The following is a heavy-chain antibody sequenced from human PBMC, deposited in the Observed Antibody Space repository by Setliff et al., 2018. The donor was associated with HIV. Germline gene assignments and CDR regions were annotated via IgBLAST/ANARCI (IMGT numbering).Heavy chain of an antibody. Sequence: GGSLRLSCAASGFTFSDYYMSWIRQAPGKGLEWVSYISSSGSTIYYADSVKGRFTISRDNAKNSLYLQMNSLRSEDTAVYYCARDRPSDSASGRTGSWTCLLIWWLDS. CDR2: ISSSGSTI. CDR1: GFTFSDYY. V-gene: IGHV3-11*01. J-gene: IGHJ5*01. D-gene: IGHD3-9*01. CDR3: ARDRPSDSASGRTGSWTCLLIWWLDS.